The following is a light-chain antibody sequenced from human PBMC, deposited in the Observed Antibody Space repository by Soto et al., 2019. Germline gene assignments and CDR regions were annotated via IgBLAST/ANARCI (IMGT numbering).Light chain of an antibody. Sequence: EIVLSQSPPTVSLYPGERATHSCWASQSVSSYLAWYQQKPGQAPRLLIYDASNRATGIPARFSGSGSGTDFTLTISSLEPEDFAVYYCQQRSNWPRTFGQGTKV. CDR3: QQRSNWPRT. V-gene: IGKV3-11*01. CDR1: QSVSSY. CDR2: DAS. J-gene: IGKJ1*01.